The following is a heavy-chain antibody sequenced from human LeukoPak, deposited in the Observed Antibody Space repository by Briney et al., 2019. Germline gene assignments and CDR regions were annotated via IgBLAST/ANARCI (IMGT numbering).Heavy chain of an antibody. J-gene: IGHJ4*02. Sequence: SETLSLTCTVSGHSISSGYYWGWIRQPPGKGLEWIGSIYHSGSTYYNPSLKSRVTISVDTSKNQFSLKLSSVTAADTAVYYCARGGGPLQSFDYWGQGTLVTVSS. CDR1: GHSISSGYY. V-gene: IGHV4-38-2*02. CDR2: IYHSGST. CDR3: ARGGGPLQSFDY. D-gene: IGHD4-11*01.